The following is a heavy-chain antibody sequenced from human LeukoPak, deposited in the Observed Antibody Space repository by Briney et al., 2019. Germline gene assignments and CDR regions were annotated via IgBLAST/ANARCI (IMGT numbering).Heavy chain of an antibody. CDR3: ARLFTPRYCSTTSCYWKGWFDP. D-gene: IGHD2-2*01. V-gene: IGHV1-69*13. J-gene: IGHJ5*02. CDR2: IIPIFGTA. Sequence: SVKVSCKASGGTFSSYAISWVRQAPGQGLEWMGGIIPIFGTANYAQKFQGRVTITADEFTSTAYMELSSLRSEDSAVYYCARLFTPRYCSTTSCYWKGWFDPWGQGTLVTVSS. CDR1: GGTFSSYA.